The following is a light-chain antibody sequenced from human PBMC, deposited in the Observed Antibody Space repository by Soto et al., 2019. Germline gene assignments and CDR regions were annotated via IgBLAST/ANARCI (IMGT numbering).Light chain of an antibody. V-gene: IGKV3-11*01. CDR3: QQRSNWHPYT. Sequence: EIVLTQSPATLSLSPVERATLSCRASQSVSSYLAWYQQKPGQAPRLLIYDASNRATGIPARFSGSGSGTDFTLTISSLGPEDFAVYCCQQRSNWHPYTFGQGTKLELQ. J-gene: IGKJ2*01. CDR2: DAS. CDR1: QSVSSY.